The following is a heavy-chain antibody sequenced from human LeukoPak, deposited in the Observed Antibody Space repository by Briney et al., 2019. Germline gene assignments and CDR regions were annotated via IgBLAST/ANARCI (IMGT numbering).Heavy chain of an antibody. V-gene: IGHV1-2*02. J-gene: IGHJ3*02. CDR2: INPNSGGT. CDR3: ARDYSSSWHGAFDI. CDR1: GYTFTGYH. Sequence: ASVKVSCKASGYTFTGYHMHWVRQAPGQGLEWMGWINPNSGGTNYAQKFQGRVTMTRDTSISTAYMELSRLRSDDTAVYYCARDYSSSWHGAFDIWGQGTMVTVSS. D-gene: IGHD6-13*01.